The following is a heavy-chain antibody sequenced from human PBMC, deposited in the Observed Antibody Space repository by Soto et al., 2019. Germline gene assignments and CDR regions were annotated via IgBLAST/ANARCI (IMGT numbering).Heavy chain of an antibody. CDR2: INPNSGGT. J-gene: IGHJ6*02. D-gene: IGHD3-10*01. CDR1: GYTFTGYY. V-gene: IGHV1-2*04. CDR3: ARDLNDYYGSGYSDYYYYGMDV. Sequence: GASVKVSCKASGYTFTGYYMHWVRQAPGQGLEWMGWINPNSGGTNYAQKFQGWVTMTRDTSISTAYMELSRLRSDDTAVYYCARDLNDYYGSGYSDYYYYGMDVWGQGTTVTVSS.